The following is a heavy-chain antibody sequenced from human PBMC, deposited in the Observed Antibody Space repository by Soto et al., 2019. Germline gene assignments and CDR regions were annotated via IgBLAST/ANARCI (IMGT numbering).Heavy chain of an antibody. Sequence: QVQLVQSGAEVKKPGASVKVSCKASGYTFTSYGISWVRQAPGQGLEWMRWINAYNGNTNYAQKLQGRVTMTTDTSTSTAYTALRSRRSDDTAVSYCARVLPPFDPWGQGTLVTVSS. D-gene: IGHD3-10*01. CDR3: ARVLPPFDP. CDR1: GYTFTSYG. J-gene: IGHJ5*02. V-gene: IGHV1-18*01. CDR2: INAYNGNT.